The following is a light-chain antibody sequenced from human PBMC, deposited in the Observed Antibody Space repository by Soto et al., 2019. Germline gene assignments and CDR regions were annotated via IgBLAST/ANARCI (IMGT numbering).Light chain of an antibody. Sequence: QSVLTQPASVSGSPGQSITLSCTGTSSDIGGYDYVSWYQRHPGKDPKLIIYDVNNRPSGDSNRFSGSKSVNTASLTISGXXXXXXXXYYCTSYASGSSHVVFGGGTKLTV. CDR3: TSYASGSSHVV. CDR2: DVN. J-gene: IGLJ2*01. V-gene: IGLV2-14*01. CDR1: SSDIGGYDY.